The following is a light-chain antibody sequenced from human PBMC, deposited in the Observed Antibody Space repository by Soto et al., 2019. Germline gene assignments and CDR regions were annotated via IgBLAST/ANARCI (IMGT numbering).Light chain of an antibody. CDR2: GAS. J-gene: IGKJ4*01. CDR3: QEYNDWRPIT. Sequence: EIVMTQSPATLSVSPGERATLSCRASQSVRSSFLAWYQQKPGQAPRLLVYGASSRATGIPDRFSGFGSGTEFTLTITSLQFEDFAVYYCQEYNDWRPITFGGGTKVDI. V-gene: IGKV3D-15*01. CDR1: QSVRSSF.